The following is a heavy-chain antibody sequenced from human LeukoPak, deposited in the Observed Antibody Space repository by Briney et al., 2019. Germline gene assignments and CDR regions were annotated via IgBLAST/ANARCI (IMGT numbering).Heavy chain of an antibody. Sequence: GGSLRLSCAASGFTFSSYTMHWVRQAPGKGLEWIAVISYDGTTKYYADSVKGRFTISRDNSKNTLYLQMNSLRAEDTAVYYCARDGPKGERLDAFDIWGQGTMVTVSS. V-gene: IGHV3-30*03. J-gene: IGHJ3*02. D-gene: IGHD3-16*01. CDR1: GFTFSSYT. CDR3: ARDGPKGERLDAFDI. CDR2: ISYDGTTK.